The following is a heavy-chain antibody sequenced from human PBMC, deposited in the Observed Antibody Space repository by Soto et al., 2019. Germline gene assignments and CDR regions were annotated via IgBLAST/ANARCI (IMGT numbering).Heavy chain of an antibody. CDR2: ISYDGSNK. J-gene: IGHJ6*02. CDR3: ARDSVRGVTPSTYYYGMDF. V-gene: IGHV3-30-3*01. D-gene: IGHD3-10*02. CDR1: GFTLSSYA. Sequence: GGSLRLSWAASGFTLSSYAMHWGRQAPGKGLEWVAVISYDGSNKYYADSVKGRFTISRDNSKNTLYLQMNSLRAEDTAVYYCARDSVRGVTPSTYYYGMDFWGQGTTGTVS.